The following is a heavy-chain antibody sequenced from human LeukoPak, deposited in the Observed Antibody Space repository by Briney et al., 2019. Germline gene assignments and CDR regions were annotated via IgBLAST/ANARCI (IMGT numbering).Heavy chain of an antibody. V-gene: IGHV3-23*01. CDR3: AKVGPSSFYDSSGYYNY. J-gene: IGHJ4*02. CDR2: ISGSGGST. Sequence: GGSLRLSCAASGFTFSSYAMSWVRQAPGKGLEWVSAISGSGGSTYYADSVKGRFTISRDNSKNTLYLQMNSLRTEDTAVYYCAKVGPSSFYDSSGYYNYWGQGTLVTVSS. CDR1: GFTFSSYA. D-gene: IGHD3-22*01.